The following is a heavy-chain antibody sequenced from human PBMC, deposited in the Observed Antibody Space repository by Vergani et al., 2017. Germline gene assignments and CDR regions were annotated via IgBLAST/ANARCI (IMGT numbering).Heavy chain of an antibody. D-gene: IGHD3/OR15-3a*01. CDR2: VYWNDDE. V-gene: IGHV2-5*01. J-gene: IGHJ3*01. CDR1: GFSLTTGGEG. Sequence: QITLRESGPTLVKPTQTLTLTCTFSGFSLTTGGEGVGWIRQPPGRALVWLAFVYWNDDERYSPSLKSRVTITKDTSKNDVILTMATMDPVDTATYYCVHRLGYVDWDGGFDVWGPGTMVTVSS. CDR3: VHRLGYVDWDGGFDV.